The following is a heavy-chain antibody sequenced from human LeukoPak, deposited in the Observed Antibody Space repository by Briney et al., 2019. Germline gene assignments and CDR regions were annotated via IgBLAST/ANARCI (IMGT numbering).Heavy chain of an antibody. CDR3: ARVSFGSYGFEYYFDY. CDR2: IYNGGST. V-gene: IGHV3-53*01. J-gene: IGHJ4*02. D-gene: IGHD5-18*01. CDR1: GFTVSSNY. Sequence: GGSLRLSCAASGFTVSSNYMSWVRQDPGKGLEWFSVIYNGGSTYYADSLHSRFTISRDNSKNTLYLQMNSLVAEDTAVYYCARVSFGSYGFEYYFDYWGQGTLVTVSS.